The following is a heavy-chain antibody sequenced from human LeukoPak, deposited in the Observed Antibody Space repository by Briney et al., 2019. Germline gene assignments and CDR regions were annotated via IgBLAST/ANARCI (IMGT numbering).Heavy chain of an antibody. CDR2: IHNSGST. V-gene: IGHV4-61*01. D-gene: IGHD5-24*01. CDR1: GVSVSSGIFH. J-gene: IGHJ4*02. CDR3: ARTSGDGGY. Sequence: SETLSLTCTVSGVSVSSGIFHWSWIRQPPGKGLEWIGYIHNSGSTLYNPSLKSRVTISLDTSKNQFSLKLTSVTAADTAAYYCARTSGDGGYWGQGNPVSVSS.